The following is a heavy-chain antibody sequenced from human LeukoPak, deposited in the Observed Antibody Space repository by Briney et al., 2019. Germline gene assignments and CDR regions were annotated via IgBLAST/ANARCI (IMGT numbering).Heavy chain of an antibody. Sequence: PGGSLRLSCAASGFTFSTYAMSWVRQAPGKGLEWVSGISGSGVSAYYADSVKGRFTTSRDNPKNTLYLQMNSLRAEDTAVYYCARDRNWNYPDYWGQGTLVTVSS. J-gene: IGHJ4*02. D-gene: IGHD1-1*01. V-gene: IGHV3-23*01. CDR3: ARDRNWNYPDY. CDR1: GFTFSTYA. CDR2: ISGSGVSA.